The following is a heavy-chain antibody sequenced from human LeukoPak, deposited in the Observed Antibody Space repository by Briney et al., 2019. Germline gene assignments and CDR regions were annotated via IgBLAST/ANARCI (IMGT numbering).Heavy chain of an antibody. CDR1: GYTLTNYD. V-gene: IGHV1-8*01. D-gene: IGHD1-26*01. CDR3: ARDIAGATKGGWFDT. J-gene: IGHJ5*02. Sequence: ASVKVSCKASGYTLTNYDINWVRQATGQGLEWMGWMNPNSGNTGYAQKFQGRVTMTRNTSISTAYMELSSLRSEDTALYYCARDIAGATKGGWFDTWDQGTPVTVSS. CDR2: MNPNSGNT.